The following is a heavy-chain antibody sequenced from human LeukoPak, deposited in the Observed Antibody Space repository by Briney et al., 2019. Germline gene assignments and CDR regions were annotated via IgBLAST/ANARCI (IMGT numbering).Heavy chain of an antibody. Sequence: PGGSLRLSCAASGFTFSSYAMSWVRQAPGKGLERVSAISGSGGRTYYADSVKGRFTISRDNSKNTLYLQMNSLRAEDTAVYYCAKDQGLRSYGMDVWGQGTTVTVSS. CDR2: ISGSGGRT. V-gene: IGHV3-23*01. D-gene: IGHD6-25*01. CDR1: GFTFSSYA. CDR3: AKDQGLRSYGMDV. J-gene: IGHJ6*02.